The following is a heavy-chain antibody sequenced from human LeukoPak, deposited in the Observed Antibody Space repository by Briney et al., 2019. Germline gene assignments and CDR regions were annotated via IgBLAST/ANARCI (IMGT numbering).Heavy chain of an antibody. D-gene: IGHD3-10*01. J-gene: IGHJ4*02. CDR2: IIPIFGTA. Sequence: GASVKVSCKASGGTFSSYAVSWVRQAPGQGLEWTGGIIPIFGTANYAQKFQGRVTITADESTSTAYMELSSLRSEDTAVYYCARTVYGSGSYYISFDYWGQGTLVTVSS. CDR3: ARTVYGSGSYYISFDY. CDR1: GGTFSSYA. V-gene: IGHV1-69*13.